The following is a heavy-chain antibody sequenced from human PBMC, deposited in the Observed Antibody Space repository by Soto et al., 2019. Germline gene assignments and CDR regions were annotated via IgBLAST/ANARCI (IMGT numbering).Heavy chain of an antibody. CDR1: GYTFTSYG. CDR3: ARDVYDILTGLFFSAQPKDAFDI. CDR2: ISAYNGNT. D-gene: IGHD3-9*01. J-gene: IGHJ3*02. V-gene: IGHV1-18*01. Sequence: GASVKVSCKASGYTFTSYGISWVRQAPGQGLEWMGWISAYNGNTNYAQKLQGRVTMTTDTSTSTAYMELRSLRSDDTAVYYCARDVYDILTGLFFSAQPKDAFDIWGQGTMVTVSS.